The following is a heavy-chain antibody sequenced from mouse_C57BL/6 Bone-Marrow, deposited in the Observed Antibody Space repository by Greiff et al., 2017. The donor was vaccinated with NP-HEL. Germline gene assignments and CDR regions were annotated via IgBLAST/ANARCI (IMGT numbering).Heavy chain of an antibody. J-gene: IGHJ2*01. CDR2: ISDGGSYT. Sequence: EVHLVESGGGLVKPGVSLKLSCAASGFTFSSYAMSWVRQTPEKRLEWVATISDGGSYTYYPDNVKGRFTISRDNAKNNLYLQMSHLKSEDTAMYYCASTVKYYFDYWGQGTTLTVSS. CDR1: GFTFSSYA. D-gene: IGHD2-12*01. CDR3: ASTVKYYFDY. V-gene: IGHV5-4*01.